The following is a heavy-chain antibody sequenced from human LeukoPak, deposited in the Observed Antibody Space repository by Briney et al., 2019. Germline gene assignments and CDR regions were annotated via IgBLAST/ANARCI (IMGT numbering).Heavy chain of an antibody. CDR2: ISSSSSYI. CDR1: GFTFSSYS. CDR3: ARGGFSYYGLDY. Sequence: GGSLRLSCAASGFTFSSYSMNWVRQAPGKGLEWVSSISSSSSYIYYADSVKGRFTISRDNAKNSLYLQMNSLRAEDTAVYYCARGGFSYYGLDYWGQGTPVTVSS. J-gene: IGHJ4*02. V-gene: IGHV3-21*01. D-gene: IGHD3-10*01.